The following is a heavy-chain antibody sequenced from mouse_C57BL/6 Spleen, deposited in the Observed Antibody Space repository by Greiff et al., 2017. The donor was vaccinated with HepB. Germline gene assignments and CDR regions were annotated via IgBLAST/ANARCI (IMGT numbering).Heavy chain of an antibody. J-gene: IGHJ3*01. CDR3: ARSSSITTDSWFAY. Sequence: EVQLQQSGPELVKPGASVKISCKASGYTFTDYYMNWVKQSHGKSLEWIGDINPNNGGTSYNQKFKGKATLTVDKSSSTAYMELRSLTSEDSAVYYCARSSSITTDSWFAYWGQGTLVTVSA. D-gene: IGHD1-1*01. CDR2: INPNNGGT. CDR1: GYTFTDYY. V-gene: IGHV1-26*01.